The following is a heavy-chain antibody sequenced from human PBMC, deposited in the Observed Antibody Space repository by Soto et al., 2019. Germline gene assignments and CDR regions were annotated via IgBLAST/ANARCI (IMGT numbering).Heavy chain of an antibody. CDR2: TYYRSRWYN. J-gene: IGHJ6*03. V-gene: IGHV6-1*01. CDR3: AGTTSLQWYYMDV. Sequence: QVQLQQSGPGLVRHSQTLSLTCAISGDSVSSNSAAWNWIRQSPSRGLEWLGRTYYRSRWYNDYALSVESRITVNPDTSKNQFSLHLNSVTPEDTAVYYCAGTTSLQWYYMDVWDKGTSVTVSS. CDR1: GDSVSSNSAA. D-gene: IGHD1-7*01.